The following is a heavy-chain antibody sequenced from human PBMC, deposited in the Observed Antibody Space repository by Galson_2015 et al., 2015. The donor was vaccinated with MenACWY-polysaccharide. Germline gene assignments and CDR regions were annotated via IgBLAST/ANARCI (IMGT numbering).Heavy chain of an antibody. CDR2: ISTYNGNT. CDR1: GYTFTSYG. Sequence: SVKVSCKASGYTFTSYGISWVRQAPGQGLEWMGWISTYNGNTNYAQMLQGRVTMTTDTSASTAYMELRSLRSDDTAVYYCARVEKYSGSYYILHWGQGTLVTVSS. V-gene: IGHV1-18*01. D-gene: IGHD1-26*01. J-gene: IGHJ4*02. CDR3: ARVEKYSGSYYILH.